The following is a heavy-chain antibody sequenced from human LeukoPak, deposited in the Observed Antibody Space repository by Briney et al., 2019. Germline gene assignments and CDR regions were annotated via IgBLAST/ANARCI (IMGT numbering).Heavy chain of an antibody. Sequence: KPSETLSLTCTVSGGSISSSSYYWGWIRQPPGKGLEWIGSIYYSGSTYYNPSLKSQVTISVDTSKNQFSLKLSSVTAADTAVYYCARREYEGYYYDSSGYYYRGVSSAPFDYWGQGTLVTVSS. V-gene: IGHV4-39*01. J-gene: IGHJ4*02. D-gene: IGHD3-22*01. CDR3: ARREYEGYYYDSSGYYYRGVSSAPFDY. CDR1: GGSISSSSYY. CDR2: IYYSGST.